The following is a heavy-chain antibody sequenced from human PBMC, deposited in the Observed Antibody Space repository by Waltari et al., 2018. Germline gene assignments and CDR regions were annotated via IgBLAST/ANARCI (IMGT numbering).Heavy chain of an antibody. D-gene: IGHD3-9*01. CDR2: ISYDGSDK. Sequence: QPGRSLRLSCAASGFIFSSPAMHWVRQAPGKGLEWVAVISYDGSDKYYADSVKGRFSISRDNSRNTLYLQMNSLRAEDTAVYYCARLFVDLFTGAHGAFDVWGQGTMVTVSS. CDR1: GFIFSSPA. CDR3: ARLFVDLFTGAHGAFDV. V-gene: IGHV3-30*04. J-gene: IGHJ3*01.